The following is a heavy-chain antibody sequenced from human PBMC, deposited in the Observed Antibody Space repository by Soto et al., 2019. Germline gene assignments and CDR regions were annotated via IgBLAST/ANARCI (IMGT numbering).Heavy chain of an antibody. CDR3: AKGWDSSGWSYFDY. Sequence: GGSLRLSCAASGLTFSSFAMSWVRQAPGKGPEWVSAISGGGGSTYYADSVKGRFTISRDNSKNTLYLQMNSLRAKDTAVYYCAKGWDSSGWSYFDYWGQGSLVTVSS. V-gene: IGHV3-23*01. D-gene: IGHD6-19*01. CDR2: ISGGGGST. J-gene: IGHJ4*02. CDR1: GLTFSSFA.